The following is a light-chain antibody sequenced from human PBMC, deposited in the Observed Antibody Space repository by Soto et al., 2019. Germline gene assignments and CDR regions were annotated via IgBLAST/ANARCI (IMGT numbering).Light chain of an antibody. Sequence: DVVLTQSPLSLPVTLGQPASISCRSSQSLVYNDGNIYLNWFQQRPGQSPRRLIYMVSNRDSGVPDRFSGSGSGTDFTLQISRVEAEDVGVYYCMQGTHSWTFGQGTKVDIK. CDR1: QSLVYNDGNIY. CDR3: MQGTHSWT. J-gene: IGKJ1*01. V-gene: IGKV2-30*01. CDR2: MVS.